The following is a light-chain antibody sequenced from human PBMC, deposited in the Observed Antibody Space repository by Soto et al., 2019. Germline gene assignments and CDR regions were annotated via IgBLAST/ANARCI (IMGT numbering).Light chain of an antibody. CDR3: SAYTTTSTLI. Sequence: QSVLTQPASVSGSPGQSVTISCTGTSSDVGGYDYVSWYQQHPGTAPKLMLYEVNNRPSGVSNRFSGSKSGNTASLIISGLQTEDEADYYCSAYTTTSTLIVGTGTKVTVL. V-gene: IGLV2-14*01. J-gene: IGLJ1*01. CDR1: SSDVGGYDY. CDR2: EVN.